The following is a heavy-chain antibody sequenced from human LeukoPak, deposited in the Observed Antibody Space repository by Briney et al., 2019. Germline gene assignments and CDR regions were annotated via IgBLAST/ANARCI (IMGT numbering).Heavy chain of an antibody. Sequence: GGSLRLSCAASGFTFSDYYMSWIRQAPGKGLEWVSYITNSASTIYYADSVKGRFTISRDNSKNSLYLQMNSLRTEDTALYYCAKARFLEWLADYWGQGTLVTVSS. CDR1: GFTFSDYY. CDR3: AKARFLEWLADY. CDR2: ITNSASTI. J-gene: IGHJ4*02. V-gene: IGHV3-11*01. D-gene: IGHD3-3*01.